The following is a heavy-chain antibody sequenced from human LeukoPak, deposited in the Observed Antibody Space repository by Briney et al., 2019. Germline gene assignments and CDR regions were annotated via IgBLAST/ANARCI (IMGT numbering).Heavy chain of an antibody. J-gene: IGHJ4*02. CDR3: ARDNNWGSTHY. V-gene: IGHV3-30-3*01. D-gene: IGHD7-27*01. Sequence: GGSLRLSCAASGFTFNTYAMPWVRQAPGKGLEWVAVASYDGSNKYYADSVQGRFTVSRDNSKNTLYLHMNTLRIEDTAVYYCARDNNWGSTHYWGQGTLVTVSS. CDR2: ASYDGSNK. CDR1: GFTFNTYA.